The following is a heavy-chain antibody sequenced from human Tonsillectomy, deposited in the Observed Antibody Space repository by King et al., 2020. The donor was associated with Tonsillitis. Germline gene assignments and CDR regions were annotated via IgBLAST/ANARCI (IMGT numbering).Heavy chain of an antibody. CDR3: ARGEIIVPGSGYYHFGMDG. J-gene: IGHJ6*02. Sequence: QLQESGPGLEKPSETLSLTCTVSGDSISSSSYYWGWIRQPPGKGLEWIGSIYYSGSTYYNPSLKSRVTISVDTSKNQFSLKLSSVTAADTAVYYCARGEIIVPGSGYYHFGMDGLGQGTPGTVSS. V-gene: IGHV4-39*07. CDR2: IYYSGST. D-gene: IGHD2-2*01. CDR1: GDSISSSSYY.